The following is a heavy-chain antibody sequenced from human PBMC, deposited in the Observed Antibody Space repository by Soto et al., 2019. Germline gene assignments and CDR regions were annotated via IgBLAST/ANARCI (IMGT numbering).Heavy chain of an antibody. Sequence: ASVKVSCKASGYSFTSDSMHWVCQAPGQRLEWMGWINGVNGNTRYSENFQGRVTLSRDTSASTVYMELSSPRSEDTAVYYCARGGGHSSSWHYYYMDVWDKGTMVTVS. CDR2: INGVNGNT. D-gene: IGHD6-13*01. CDR1: GYSFTSDS. J-gene: IGHJ6*03. V-gene: IGHV1-3*01. CDR3: ARGGGHSSSWHYYYMDV.